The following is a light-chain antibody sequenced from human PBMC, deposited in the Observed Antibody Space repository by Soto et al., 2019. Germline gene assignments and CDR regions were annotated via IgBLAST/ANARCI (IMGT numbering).Light chain of an antibody. CDR1: QSISSN. CDR2: RAS. CDR3: QQYNNWPRAT. J-gene: IGKJ4*01. Sequence: EIVMTQSPATLSVSPGKRATLSCRASQSISSNLAWYQHKLGQAPRLFIFRASSRATGIPARFSGSGSGTEFNMTISSLQSEDFAVYYCQQYNNWPRATFGGGTKVEIK. V-gene: IGKV3-15*01.